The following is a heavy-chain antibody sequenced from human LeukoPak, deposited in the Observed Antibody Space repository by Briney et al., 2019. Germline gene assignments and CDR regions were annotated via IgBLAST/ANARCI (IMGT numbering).Heavy chain of an antibody. J-gene: IGHJ3*02. CDR1: GGSLSSYY. CDR3: ARAAWLVEAFDI. V-gene: IGHV4-59*01. Sequence: SETLSLTCTVSGGSLSSYYWSWIRQPPGKGLEWIGYIYYSGSTNYNPSLKSRVTISVDTSKNQFSLKLSSVTAADTAVYYCARAAWLVEAFDIWGQGTMVTVSS. CDR2: IYYSGST. D-gene: IGHD6-19*01.